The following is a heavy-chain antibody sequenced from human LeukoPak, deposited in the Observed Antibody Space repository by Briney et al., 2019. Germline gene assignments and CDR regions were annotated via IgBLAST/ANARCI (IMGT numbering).Heavy chain of an antibody. J-gene: IGHJ4*02. D-gene: IGHD5-18*01. Sequence: SVKASCKASGGTFSSYAISWVRQAPGQGLEWMGGIIPIFGTANYAQKFQGRVTITADESTSTAYMELSSLRSEDTAVYYCATGGYSYGYYGYWGQGTLVTVSS. CDR3: ATGGYSYGYYGY. CDR2: IIPIFGTA. CDR1: GGTFSSYA. V-gene: IGHV1-69*13.